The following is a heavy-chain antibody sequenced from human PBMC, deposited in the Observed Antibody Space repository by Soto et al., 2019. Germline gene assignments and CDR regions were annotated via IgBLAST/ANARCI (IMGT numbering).Heavy chain of an antibody. CDR1: GFTVNSDN. Sequence: EVQLVESGGGLVQPGGSLRLSCAASGFTVNSDNLNWVRQAPGKGLEWVSFIYSGPNTYYADSVKGRFTISRDNSKNTLYLQMNSLRAEDTAMYYCARGLYGANSDGYWGQGTLVTVSS. CDR3: ARGLYGANSDGY. V-gene: IGHV3-66*01. CDR2: IYSGPNT. J-gene: IGHJ4*02. D-gene: IGHD4-17*01.